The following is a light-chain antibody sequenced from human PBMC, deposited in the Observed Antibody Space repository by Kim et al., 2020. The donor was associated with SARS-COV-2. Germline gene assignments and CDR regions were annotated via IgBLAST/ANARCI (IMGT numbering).Light chain of an antibody. CDR1: SSNIGSNN. J-gene: IGLJ3*02. CDR3: ATWDDSLSGPGV. CDR2: RNS. Sequence: QSVLTQPPSASGTPGQRVTISCSGSSSNIGSNNVFWYQQFSGKAPKLLIYRNSQRPSGVPDRFSGSKSGTSASLAISGLQSEDEAHYYCATWDDSLSGPGVFGGGTQLTVL. V-gene: IGLV1-47*01.